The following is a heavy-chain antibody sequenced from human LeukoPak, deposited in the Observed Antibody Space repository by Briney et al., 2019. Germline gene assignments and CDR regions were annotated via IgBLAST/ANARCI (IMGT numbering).Heavy chain of an antibody. D-gene: IGHD3-22*01. V-gene: IGHV3-21*01. Sequence: PGESLRLSCAASGFTFSNYNMNWVRQAPGKGLEWVSSIATSSTYMYYADSVMGRFIISRDNAENSLYLQMNTLRAEDTAVYYCARVYYHGAEASILFDIWVQGTMVTVSS. CDR2: IATSSTYM. CDR1: GFTFSNYN. CDR3: ARVYYHGAEASILFDI. J-gene: IGHJ3*02.